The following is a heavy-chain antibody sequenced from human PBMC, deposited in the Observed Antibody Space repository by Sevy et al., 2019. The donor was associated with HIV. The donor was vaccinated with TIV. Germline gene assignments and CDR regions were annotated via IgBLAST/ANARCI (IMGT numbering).Heavy chain of an antibody. Sequence: GGCLRLSCAASGFTFSDYGMSWVRQAPGKGLEWISSISSSSTYIYYADLAKGRFTISRDNAKNSLYLQMNSLRAEDTAPYYCAKHYDTSGYYYFDYWGQGTLVTVSS. CDR1: GFTFSDYG. CDR2: ISSSSTYI. CDR3: AKHYDTSGYYYFDY. D-gene: IGHD3-22*01. V-gene: IGHV3-21*01. J-gene: IGHJ4*02.